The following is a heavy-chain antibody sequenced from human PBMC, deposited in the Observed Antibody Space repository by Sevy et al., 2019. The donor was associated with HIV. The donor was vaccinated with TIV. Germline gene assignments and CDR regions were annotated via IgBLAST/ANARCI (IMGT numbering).Heavy chain of an antibody. J-gene: IGHJ6*03. CDR3: AKAPIMVRGVINYYYYMDV. D-gene: IGHD3-10*01. CDR2: ISGSGGST. V-gene: IGHV3-23*01. Sequence: GGSLRLSCAASGFTFSSYAMSWVRQAPGKGLEWVSAISGSGGSTYYVDSVKGRFTISRDNSKNTLYLQMNSLRAEDTAIYYCAKAPIMVRGVINYYYYMDVWGKGTTVTVSS. CDR1: GFTFSSYA.